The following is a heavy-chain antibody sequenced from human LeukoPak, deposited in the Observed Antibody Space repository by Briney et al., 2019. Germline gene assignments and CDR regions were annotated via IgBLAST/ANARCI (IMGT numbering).Heavy chain of an antibody. CDR3: ARAVKTYDSSGDYLDAFDI. CDR2: ITSDGSST. CDR1: GFTFSTYW. D-gene: IGHD3-22*01. J-gene: IGHJ3*02. Sequence: GGSLRLSCAASGFTFSTYWVHWVRQAPGKGLAWVSRITSDGSSTSYADSVKGRFTISRDNTKNTLYLQMKSLRAEDTAVYYCARAVKTYDSSGDYLDAFDIWGQGTMVTVSS. V-gene: IGHV3-74*01.